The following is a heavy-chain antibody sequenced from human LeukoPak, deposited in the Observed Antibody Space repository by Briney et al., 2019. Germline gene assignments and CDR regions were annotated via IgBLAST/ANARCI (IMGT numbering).Heavy chain of an antibody. CDR1: GGSVSSGSYY. J-gene: IGHJ6*02. CDR3: ARALSGYSSGWYDPSNYYYYGMDV. D-gene: IGHD6-19*01. CDR2: IYYSGST. V-gene: IGHV4-30-4*08. Sequence: KSSETLSLTCTVSGGSVSSGSYYWSWIRQPPGKGLEWIGYIYYSGSTYYNPSLKSRVTISVDTSKNQFSLKLSSVAAADTAVYYCARALSGYSSGWYDPSNYYYYGMDVWGLGTTVTVSS.